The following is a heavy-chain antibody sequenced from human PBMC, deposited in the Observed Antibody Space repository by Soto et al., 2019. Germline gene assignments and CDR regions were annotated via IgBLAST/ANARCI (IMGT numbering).Heavy chain of an antibody. Sequence: QVQLVQSGAEVKKPGSSVKVSCKASGGSFSSYAISWVRQAPVQGLEWMGGIIPIFGTATYAQKFQGRVTIIADKSTSTAYMELSSLRSEDTAVYYWARAGPVAGNHAFDLWGQGTLVTVSS. CDR2: IIPIFGTA. J-gene: IGHJ3*01. D-gene: IGHD6-19*01. V-gene: IGHV1-69*06. CDR1: GGSFSSYA. CDR3: ARAGPVAGNHAFDL.